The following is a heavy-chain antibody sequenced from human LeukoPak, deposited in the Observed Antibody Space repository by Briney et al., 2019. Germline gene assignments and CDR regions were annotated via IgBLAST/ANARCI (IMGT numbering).Heavy chain of an antibody. D-gene: IGHD4-17*01. CDR3: ARTTVTTSWFDP. CDR2: ISYDGSNK. J-gene: IGHJ5*02. CDR1: GFTFGDYA. Sequence: PGGSLRLSCTASGFTFGDYAMHWVRQAPGKGLEWVAVISYDGSNKYYADSVKGRFTISRDNSKNTLYLQMNSLRAEDTAVYYCARTTVTTSWFDPWGQGTLVTVSS. V-gene: IGHV3-30-3*01.